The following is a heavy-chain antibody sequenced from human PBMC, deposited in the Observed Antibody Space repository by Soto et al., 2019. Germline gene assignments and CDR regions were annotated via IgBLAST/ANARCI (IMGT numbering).Heavy chain of an antibody. CDR2: IYHSGST. CDR3: ARGGGGYDSSGYPIYWYFDL. Sequence: QLQLQESGSGLVKPSQTLSLTCAVSGGSISSGGYSWSWIRQPPGKGLEWIGYIYHSGSTYYNPSRKSRVTISVGRSKNQFSLKLSSVTAADTAVYYCARGGGGYDSSGYPIYWYFDLWGRGTLVTVSS. V-gene: IGHV4-30-2*01. CDR1: GGSISSGGYS. J-gene: IGHJ2*01. D-gene: IGHD3-22*01.